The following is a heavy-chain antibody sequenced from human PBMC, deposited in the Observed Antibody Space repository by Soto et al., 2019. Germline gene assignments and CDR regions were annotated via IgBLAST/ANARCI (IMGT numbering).Heavy chain of an antibody. Sequence: EVQLVESGGGLVKPGGSLRLSCAASGFTFSSYSMSWVRQAPGKGLEWVSSISSSSSYIYYADSVKGRFTISRDNAKNSLYLQMNSLRAEDTAVYYCARDRGKNWFDPWGQGTLVTVSS. CDR1: GFTFSSYS. V-gene: IGHV3-21*01. J-gene: IGHJ5*02. CDR3: ARDRGKNWFDP. CDR2: ISSSSSYI.